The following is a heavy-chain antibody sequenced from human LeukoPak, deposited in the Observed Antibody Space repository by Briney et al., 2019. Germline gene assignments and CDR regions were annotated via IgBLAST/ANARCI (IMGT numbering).Heavy chain of an antibody. CDR2: IYYSGTT. Sequence: SETLCLTCTVSGGSISSFYWSWIRQSPGKGLEWIGHIYYSGTTKYNPSLKSRVTMSVDTSKGQFSLKLSSVTAADTAVYYCARVIGYCSSTSCPGGFDPWGQGTLVTVSS. CDR1: GGSISSFY. CDR3: ARVIGYCSSTSCPGGFDP. J-gene: IGHJ5*02. V-gene: IGHV4-59*01. D-gene: IGHD2-2*01.